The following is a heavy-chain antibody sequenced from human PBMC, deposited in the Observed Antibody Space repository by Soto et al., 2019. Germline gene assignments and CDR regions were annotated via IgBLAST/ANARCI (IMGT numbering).Heavy chain of an antibody. V-gene: IGHV1-18*04. J-gene: IGHJ6*02. CDR1: GYTFTSYG. CDR2: SSAYNGNT. CDR3: ARTGNCSSTSCYVDYYYYGMDV. Sequence: ASVKVSCKASGYTFTSYGISWVRQAPGEGLEWMGWSSAYNGNTNYAQKLQGRVTMTTDTSTSTAYMELRSLRSDDTAVYYCARTGNCSSTSCYVDYYYYGMDVWGQATTVTVSS. D-gene: IGHD2-2*01.